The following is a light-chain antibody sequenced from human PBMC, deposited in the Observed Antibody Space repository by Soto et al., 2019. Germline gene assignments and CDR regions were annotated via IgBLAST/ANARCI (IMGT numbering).Light chain of an antibody. CDR2: SNI. Sequence: QPVLTQPPSASGTPGQRVIMSCSGSNSNIRRNTVNWYQQLPGTAPKLLIYSNIQRPSGVPDRFSGSKSGTSASLAISGLQSEDEADYYCAAWDDSLNGVVFGGGTKLTVL. V-gene: IGLV1-44*01. CDR1: NSNIRRNT. CDR3: AAWDDSLNGVV. J-gene: IGLJ2*01.